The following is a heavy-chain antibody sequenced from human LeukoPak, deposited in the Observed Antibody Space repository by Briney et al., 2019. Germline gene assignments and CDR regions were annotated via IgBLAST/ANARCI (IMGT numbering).Heavy chain of an antibody. V-gene: IGHV3-11*03. Sequence: GGAQTLACAASRFTFSDEYMSWIRHGPGNVLEWGSYISNSGSYTNYADSVKGRFTISRDNAKNTLHLQMNSLRAEAMAVYYCARSRGAGPGAYFDYWGQGTLITVPS. CDR1: RFTFSDEY. CDR3: ARSRGAGPGAYFDY. CDR2: ISNSGSYT. D-gene: IGHD6-19*01. J-gene: IGHJ4*02.